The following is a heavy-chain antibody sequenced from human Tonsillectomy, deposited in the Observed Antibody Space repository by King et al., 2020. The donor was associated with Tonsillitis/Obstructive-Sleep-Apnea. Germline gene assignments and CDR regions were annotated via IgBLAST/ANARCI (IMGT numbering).Heavy chain of an antibody. J-gene: IGHJ5*02. CDR3: TKSSSDFWSGYVNWFDP. CDR2: IGATGDWT. D-gene: IGHD3-3*01. Sequence: QLVQSGGALVQPGGSLRLSCAASGFTFSNYAINWVRQAPGKGREWVAGIGATGDWTHFGGSVRGRFTLSRDNSKNTRYLQMDRLRDEATAIYYCTKSSSDFWSGYVNWFDPWGQGTQVTVSS. V-gene: IGHV3-23*04. CDR1: GFTFSNYA.